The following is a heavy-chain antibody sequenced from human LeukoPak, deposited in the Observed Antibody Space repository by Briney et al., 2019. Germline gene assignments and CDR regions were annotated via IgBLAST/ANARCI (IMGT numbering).Heavy chain of an antibody. D-gene: IGHD3-16*01. CDR3: AREGKYGGVIPILDF. J-gene: IGHJ4*02. V-gene: IGHV3-7*01. Sequence: SGGSLRLSCAASGFTFSNYGMHWVRQAPGKGLEWVANIKQDGSVKNYLDSVNGRFTISRDNGMNSVYLQMSSLGAEDTAVYYCAREGKYGGVIPILDFWGQGILVSVSS. CDR1: GFTFSNYG. CDR2: IKQDGSVK.